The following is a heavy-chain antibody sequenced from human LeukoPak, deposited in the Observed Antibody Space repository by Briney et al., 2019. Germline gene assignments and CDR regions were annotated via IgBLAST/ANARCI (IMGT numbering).Heavy chain of an antibody. CDR1: GDSISSSSYY. D-gene: IGHD6-19*01. J-gene: IGHJ5*02. Sequence: SETLSLTCTVSGDSISSSSYYWGWIRQPPGKGLEWIGSIYHSGSTYYNPSLKSRVTISVDTSKNQFSLKLSSVTAADTAVYYCARLTGYRSGLLPKWFDPWGQGTLGTVSS. CDR2: IYHSGST. V-gene: IGHV4-39*01. CDR3: ARLTGYRSGLLPKWFDP.